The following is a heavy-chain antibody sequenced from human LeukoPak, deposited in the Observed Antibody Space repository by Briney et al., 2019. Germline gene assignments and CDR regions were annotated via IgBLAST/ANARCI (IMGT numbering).Heavy chain of an antibody. Sequence: ASVKVSCKASGYTFTSYGISWVRQAPGQGLEWMGWISAYNGNTNYAQKLQGRVTMTTDTSTSTAYMELRSLRSDDTAVYYCAREIGYYYDSSGYFDYWGQGTLVTVSS. CDR2: ISAYNGNT. V-gene: IGHV1-18*01. J-gene: IGHJ4*02. CDR3: AREIGYYYDSSGYFDY. CDR1: GYTFTSYG. D-gene: IGHD3-22*01.